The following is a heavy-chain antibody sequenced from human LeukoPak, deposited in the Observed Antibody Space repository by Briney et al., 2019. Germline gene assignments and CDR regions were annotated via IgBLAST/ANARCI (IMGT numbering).Heavy chain of an antibody. J-gene: IGHJ4*02. Sequence: GGSLRLSCAASGFIFSSAWMTWVRQAPGKGLEWVGHIKNKTYGGTTDYAAPVKDRFIISRDDSKNTLYLQMNRLRTEDTAVYYCARGLCTSTGCYQGPFDFWGQGMLVTVSS. CDR2: IKNKTYGGTT. V-gene: IGHV3-15*01. D-gene: IGHD2-2*01. CDR1: GFIFSSAW. CDR3: ARGLCTSTGCYQGPFDF.